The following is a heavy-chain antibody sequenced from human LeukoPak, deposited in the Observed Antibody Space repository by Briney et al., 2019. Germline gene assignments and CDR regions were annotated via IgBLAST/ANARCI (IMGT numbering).Heavy chain of an antibody. CDR1: GFTFISYA. CDR2: ISGSGGST. J-gene: IGHJ4*02. D-gene: IGHD3-22*01. Sequence: GGSLRLSCAASGFTFISYAMSWVRQPPGKGLEWVSAISGSGGSTYYADSVKGRFTISRDNSKNTLYLQMNSLRAEDTAVYYCANFSVVVIPNLDYWGQGTLVTVSS. CDR3: ANFSVVVIPNLDY. V-gene: IGHV3-23*01.